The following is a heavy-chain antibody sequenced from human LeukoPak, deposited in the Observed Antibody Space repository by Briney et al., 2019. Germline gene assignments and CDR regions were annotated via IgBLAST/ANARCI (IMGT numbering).Heavy chain of an antibody. J-gene: IGHJ4*02. CDR1: GGSISSNSYY. Sequence: SETLSLTCAVSGGSISSNSYYWGWIRQPPGKGLEWIGSIYYSGSTYYNPSLKSRVTISVDTSKNQFSLKLSSVTAADTAVYYCAGGLGYYYDSSGYYYWGQGTLVTVSS. D-gene: IGHD3-22*01. CDR2: IYYSGST. CDR3: AGGLGYYYDSSGYYY. V-gene: IGHV4-39*01.